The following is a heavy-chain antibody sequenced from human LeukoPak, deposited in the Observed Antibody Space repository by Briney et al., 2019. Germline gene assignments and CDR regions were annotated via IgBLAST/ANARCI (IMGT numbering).Heavy chain of an antibody. J-gene: IGHJ4*02. V-gene: IGHV4-4*08. D-gene: IGHD1/OR15-1a*01. CDR1: GVSITD. CDR3: AKHVEHAAYFHH. Sequence: SETLSLTCTVSGVSITDWSLLRQSPGPGLEWIGWITNSGDANYNPSLESRLAISGDTSKSQLSLIVTSVTDADTAVYYCAKHVEHAAYFHHWGQGVLVTVSS. CDR2: ITNSGDA.